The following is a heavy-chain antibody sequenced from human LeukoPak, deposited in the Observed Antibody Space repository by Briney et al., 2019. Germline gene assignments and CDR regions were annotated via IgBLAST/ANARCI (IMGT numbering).Heavy chain of an antibody. CDR3: AREIYCSGGSCYGVEPDPYYSDY. CDR2: ISAYNGNT. Sequence: ASVKVSCKASGYTFTSYGISWVRQATGQGLEWMGWISAYNGNTNYAQKLQGRVTMTTDTSTSTAYMELRSLRSDDTAVYYCAREIYCSGGSCYGVEPDPYYSDYWGQGTLVTVSS. J-gene: IGHJ4*02. D-gene: IGHD2-15*01. CDR1: GYTFTSYG. V-gene: IGHV1-18*01.